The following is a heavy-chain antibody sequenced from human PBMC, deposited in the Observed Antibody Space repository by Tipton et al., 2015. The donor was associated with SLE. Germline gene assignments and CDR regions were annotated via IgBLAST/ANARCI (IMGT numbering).Heavy chain of an antibody. CDR3: AKEVYGGNLYYYFDL. J-gene: IGHJ2*01. CDR1: GFTFKSYE. Sequence: GSLRLSCVASGFTFKSYEMNWVRQAPGRDLEWISYISTDSSNLYYSDSVKGRFTISRDNAKNSLYLQMNSLRAEDTALYYCAKEVYGGNLYYYFDLWGRGTLVTVSS. CDR2: ISTDSSNL. V-gene: IGHV3-48*03. D-gene: IGHD4-23*01.